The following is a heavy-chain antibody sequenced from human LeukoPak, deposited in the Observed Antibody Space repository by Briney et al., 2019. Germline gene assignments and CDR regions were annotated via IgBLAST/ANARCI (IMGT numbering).Heavy chain of an antibody. V-gene: IGHV4-39*07. J-gene: IGHJ4*02. CDR1: GGSISSSSYY. CDR2: IYYSGST. D-gene: IGHD1-26*01. Sequence: PSETLSLTCTVSGGSISSSSYYWGWIRQPPGKGLEWIGSIYYSGSTYYNPSLKSRVTMSLDTSKNQFSLKLNSVTAADTAVYYCARDSGNYPYYFDYWGQGTLVTVSS. CDR3: ARDSGNYPYYFDY.